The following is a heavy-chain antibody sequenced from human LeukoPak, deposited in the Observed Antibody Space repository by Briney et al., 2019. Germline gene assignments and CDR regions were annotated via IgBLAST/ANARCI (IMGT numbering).Heavy chain of an antibody. V-gene: IGHV3-21*01. CDR1: GFTFSTYW. J-gene: IGHJ6*02. D-gene: IGHD6-13*01. CDR3: ARDISSSWDYYSMDV. CDR2: VSSSGRYI. Sequence: GGSLRLSCAASGFTFSTYWMSWVRQAPGKGLEWVSSVSSSGRYIYYADSVKGRFTISRDNARNSLYLQMNSLRAEDTAVYYCARDISSSWDYYSMDVWGQGTTVTVSS.